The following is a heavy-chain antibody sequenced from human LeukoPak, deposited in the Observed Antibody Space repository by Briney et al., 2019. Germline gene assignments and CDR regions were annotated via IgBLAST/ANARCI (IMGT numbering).Heavy chain of an antibody. Sequence: GGSLRLSCAASGFTVSSNYMNWVRQAPGKGLEWVSVIYSGGSTYYADSVKGRFTISRDNSKNTLYLQMNSLRAEDTAVYYCAKDGHYDFWSGYYNPNWFDPWGQGTLVTVSS. D-gene: IGHD3-3*01. J-gene: IGHJ5*02. CDR3: AKDGHYDFWSGYYNPNWFDP. CDR2: IYSGGST. CDR1: GFTVSSNY. V-gene: IGHV3-66*01.